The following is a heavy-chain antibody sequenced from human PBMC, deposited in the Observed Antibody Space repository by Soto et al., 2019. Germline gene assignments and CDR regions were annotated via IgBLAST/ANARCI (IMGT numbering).Heavy chain of an antibody. D-gene: IGHD4-17*01. V-gene: IGHV1-24*01. Sequence: ASVKVSCKVSGYTLTELSIHWVRQAPGKGLEWMGCFDAEDGETLYAQKFQGRVTMTKDTSTNTAYMELSSLRSDDTAVYYCARDGTITVTTSPVAFDIWGQGTMVTVSS. CDR1: GYTLTELS. J-gene: IGHJ3*02. CDR2: FDAEDGET. CDR3: ARDGTITVTTSPVAFDI.